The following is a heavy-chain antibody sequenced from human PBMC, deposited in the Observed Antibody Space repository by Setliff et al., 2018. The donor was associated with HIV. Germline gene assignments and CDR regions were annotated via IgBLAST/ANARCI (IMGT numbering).Heavy chain of an antibody. J-gene: IGHJ4*02. CDR3: ARQPGGNYYPAYSDY. Sequence: SETLSLTCAVYGGSFSAYYWSWIRQTPGKGLEWIGEINHSGGTNYNPSLKSRVTISVDTSKNHFSLKLRSVTAADTAVYYCARQPGGNYYPAYSDYWGQGTLVTVSS. D-gene: IGHD1-26*01. CDR1: GGSFSAYY. V-gene: IGHV4-34*01. CDR2: INHSGGT.